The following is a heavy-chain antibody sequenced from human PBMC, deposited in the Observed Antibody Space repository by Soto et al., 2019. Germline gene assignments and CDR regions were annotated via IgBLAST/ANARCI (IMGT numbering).Heavy chain of an antibody. CDR2: IVVGSGNT. CDR3: AADEAYRYGYGTY. CDR1: GFTFTSSA. D-gene: IGHD5-18*01. Sequence: SVKVSCKASGFTFTSSAVQWVRQARGQRLEWIGWIVVGSGNTDYAQKLRERVTITRDMSTSTAYMELSSLRSEDTAVYYCAADEAYRYGYGTYWGQGTLVTVSS. J-gene: IGHJ4*02. V-gene: IGHV1-58*01.